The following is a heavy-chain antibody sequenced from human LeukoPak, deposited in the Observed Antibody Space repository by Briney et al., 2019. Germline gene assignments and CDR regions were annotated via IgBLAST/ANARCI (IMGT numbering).Heavy chain of an antibody. J-gene: IGHJ1*01. V-gene: IGHV4-39*01. D-gene: IGHD1-26*01. CDR3: ARPSGSYRAEYSQH. CDR2: IYYSGRT. Sequence: PSETLSLTCTVSGGSISSTSYYWGWIRQPPGKGLEWIGTIYYSGRTYYNPSLKSRVTIFVDTAKNQVSLKLSSVTAADTAVYYCARPSGSYRAEYSQHWGQGTLVTVSS. CDR1: GGSISSTSYY.